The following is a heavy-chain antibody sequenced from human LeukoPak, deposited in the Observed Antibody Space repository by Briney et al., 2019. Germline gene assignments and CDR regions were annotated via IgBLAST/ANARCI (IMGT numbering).Heavy chain of an antibody. CDR3: ARVGTRGYSYFY. CDR2: ISAYNGNT. Sequence: WASVKVSCKASGYTFTSYAMHWVRQAPGQRLEWMGWISAYNGNTNYAQKLQGRVTMTTDTSTSTAYMELRSLRSDDTAVYYCARVGTRGYSYFYWGQGTLVTVSS. J-gene: IGHJ4*02. CDR1: GYTFTSYA. V-gene: IGHV1-18*01. D-gene: IGHD5-18*01.